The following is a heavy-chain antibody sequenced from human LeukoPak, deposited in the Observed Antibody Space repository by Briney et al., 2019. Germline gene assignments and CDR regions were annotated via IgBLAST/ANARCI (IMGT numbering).Heavy chain of an antibody. CDR1: GGTFSSYA. V-gene: IGHV1-69*01. D-gene: IGHD1-20*01. Sequence: SVTVSCKASGGTFSSYAISWVRQAPGQGLEWVGGIIPIFGTANYAQKFQGRVTITADESTSTAYMELSSLRSEDTAVYYCARDPPPNWNDRGWFDPWGQGTLVTVSS. CDR2: IIPIFGTA. CDR3: ARDPPPNWNDRGWFDP. J-gene: IGHJ5*02.